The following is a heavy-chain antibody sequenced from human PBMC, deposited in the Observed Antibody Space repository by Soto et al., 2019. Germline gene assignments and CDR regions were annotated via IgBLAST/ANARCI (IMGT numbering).Heavy chain of an antibody. D-gene: IGHD3-22*01. J-gene: IGHJ4*02. CDR1: GGTFSSYA. CDR2: IIPIFGTA. V-gene: IGHV1-69*13. CDR3: ARGPTAYCYDSSGYQTFDY. Sequence: SVKVSCKASGGTFSSYAISWVRQAPGQGLEWMGGIIPIFGTANYAQKFQGRVTITADESTSTAYMELSSLRSEDTAVYYCARGPTAYCYDSSGYQTFDYWGPGTLVTFSS.